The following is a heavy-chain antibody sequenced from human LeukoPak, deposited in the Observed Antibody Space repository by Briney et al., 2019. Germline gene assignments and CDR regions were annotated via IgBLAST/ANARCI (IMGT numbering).Heavy chain of an antibody. D-gene: IGHD3-22*01. V-gene: IGHV1-3*03. CDR1: GYTFTSYA. CDR2: INAGNGNT. J-gene: IGHJ5*02. Sequence: GASVTVSCKASGYTFTSYAMHWVRQAPGQRLEWMGWINAGNGNTKYSQEFQGRVTITRDTSASTAYMELSSLRSEDMAVYYCARGNHYYDSSGYSDWFDPWGQGTLVTVSS. CDR3: ARGNHYYDSSGYSDWFDP.